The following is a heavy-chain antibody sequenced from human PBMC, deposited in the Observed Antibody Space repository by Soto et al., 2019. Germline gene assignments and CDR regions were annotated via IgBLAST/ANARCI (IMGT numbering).Heavy chain of an antibody. D-gene: IGHD2-15*01. CDR1: GFTLISYW. Sequence: EMQVVESGGGLVQPGGSLRLSCAASGFTLISYWMAWARQAPGKGLEWVGNIKEDGSESYFVDSVKGRFTISRENPRNLLHLQMNSLRDEETAMYYCVRDGGRDGTNKCWGRGTMVTVSS. J-gene: IGHJ3*01. CDR2: IKEDGSES. CDR3: VRDGGRDGTNKC. V-gene: IGHV3-7*04.